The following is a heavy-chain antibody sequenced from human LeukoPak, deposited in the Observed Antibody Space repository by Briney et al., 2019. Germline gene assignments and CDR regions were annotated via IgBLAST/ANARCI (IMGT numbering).Heavy chain of an antibody. CDR2: IKSDGITI. J-gene: IGHJ4*02. D-gene: IGHD1-20*01. CDR3: LRDLNWSLDQ. Sequence: GGSLSPSCAALEFTFGNYMRHWVGQAPGKGWVWVSRIKSDGITITYADSVKGRFTISRDNAKNTLYLQMNSLRAEDTAVYYCLRDLNWSLDQWGQGTLVTVSS. CDR1: EFTFGNYM. V-gene: IGHV3-74*01.